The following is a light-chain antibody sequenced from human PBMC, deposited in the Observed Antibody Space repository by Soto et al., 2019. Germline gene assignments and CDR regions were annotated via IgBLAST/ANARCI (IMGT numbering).Light chain of an antibody. Sequence: QSALTQPPSASGSPGQSVTISCTGTSSDVGVYNYVSWYQQHPGKAPKLMIYEVSKRPSGVPHRFSGSKSGNTASLTVYGLQAEDEAAYYCSSFAGNNNLVFGGGTKLTVL. CDR3: SSFAGNNNLV. CDR2: EVS. V-gene: IGLV2-8*01. J-gene: IGLJ2*01. CDR1: SSDVGVYNY.